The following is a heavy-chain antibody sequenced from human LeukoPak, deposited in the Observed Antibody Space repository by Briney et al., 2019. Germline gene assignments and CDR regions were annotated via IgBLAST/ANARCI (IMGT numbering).Heavy chain of an antibody. CDR2: IKQDGSEK. V-gene: IGHV3-7*01. CDR1: GFTFSSYW. CDR3: ARVRLRGPYFDWLPSTIDY. J-gene: IGHJ4*02. Sequence: GGSLRLSCAASGFTFSSYWMSWVRQAPGKGLEWVANIKQDGSEKYYVDSVKGRFTISRDNAKNSLYLQMNSLRAEDTAVYYCARVRLRGPYFDWLPSTIDYWGQGTLVTVSS. D-gene: IGHD3-9*01.